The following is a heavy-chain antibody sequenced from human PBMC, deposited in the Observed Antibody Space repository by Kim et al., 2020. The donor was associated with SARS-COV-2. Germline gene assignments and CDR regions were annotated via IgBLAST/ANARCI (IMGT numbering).Heavy chain of an antibody. CDR3: ARDYYDSSGYYYVDFQH. D-gene: IGHD3-22*01. Sequence: GGSLRLSCAASGSTFSSYAMHWVRQAPGKGLEWVAVISYDGSNKYYADSVKGRFTISRDNSKNTLYLQMNSLRAEDTAVYYCARDYYDSSGYYYVDFQH. CDR1: GSTFSSYA. CDR2: ISYDGSNK. J-gene: IGHJ1*01. V-gene: IGHV3-30*04.